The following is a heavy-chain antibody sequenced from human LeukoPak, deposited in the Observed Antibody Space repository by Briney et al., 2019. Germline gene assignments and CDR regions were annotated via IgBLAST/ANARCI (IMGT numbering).Heavy chain of an antibody. CDR1: GFSFSNYA. CDR3: AKADYSNSFDY. V-gene: IGHV3-23*01. Sequence: PGGSLRLSCVSSGFSFSNYAMSWVRQAPGKGLEWVSSISGSGGSTHYADSVKGRFTISRDKTKNTLYLQMNSLRAEDTAVYYCAKADYSNSFDYWGQGTLVTVSS. D-gene: IGHD4-11*01. J-gene: IGHJ4*02. CDR2: ISGSGGST.